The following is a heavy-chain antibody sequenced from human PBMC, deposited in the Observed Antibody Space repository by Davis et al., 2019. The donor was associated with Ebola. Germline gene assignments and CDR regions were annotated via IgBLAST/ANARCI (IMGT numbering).Heavy chain of an antibody. D-gene: IGHD3-10*01. J-gene: IGHJ6*02. CDR1: GDTFSSFA. CDR2: IIPMFRSP. CDR3: ARDLSYSYYYHYYGMDV. V-gene: IGHV1-69*13. Sequence: SVKVSCKSSGDTFSSFALSWMRQAPGHGLEWMGGIIPMFRSPHYAQKFQDRVTITADESTRTVYMELSSLRSEDTAVYYCARDLSYSYYYHYYGMDVWGQGTTVTVSS.